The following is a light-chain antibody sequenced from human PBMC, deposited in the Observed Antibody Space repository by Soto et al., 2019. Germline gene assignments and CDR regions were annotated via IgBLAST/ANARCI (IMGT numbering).Light chain of an antibody. J-gene: IGKJ1*01. Sequence: EIVLTQFPGTLSLSPGERASRSCRASQSVSSSFLAWYQQKVCHAPRLLIYGASTRATGIPASLSGSASGTDFTLTISSLKSDDIAVYYCQQYHNWPAFGHGTKVDIK. CDR2: GAS. CDR3: QQYHNWPA. V-gene: IGKV3-15*01. CDR1: QSVSSS.